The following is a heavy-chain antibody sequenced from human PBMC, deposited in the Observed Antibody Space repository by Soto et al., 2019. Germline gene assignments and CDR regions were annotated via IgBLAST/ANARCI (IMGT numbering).Heavy chain of an antibody. V-gene: IGHV1-18*04. J-gene: IGHJ4*02. D-gene: IGHD3-9*01. Sequence: ASVKVSCKASGYTFTSYGISWVRQAPGQGLEWMGWISAYNGNTNYAQKLQGRVTMTTDTSTSTAYMELRSLRSDDTAVYYCARDHDILTGYSPGDYWGQGTLVTVYS. CDR1: GYTFTSYG. CDR3: ARDHDILTGYSPGDY. CDR2: ISAYNGNT.